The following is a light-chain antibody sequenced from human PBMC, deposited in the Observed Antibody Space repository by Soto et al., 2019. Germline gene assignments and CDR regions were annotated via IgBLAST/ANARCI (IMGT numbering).Light chain of an antibody. J-gene: IGKJ1*01. V-gene: IGKV1-39*01. CDR1: QSISTY. CDR2: TAS. CDR3: QQSYSTTWT. Sequence: DIQMTQSPSSVSASVGDRVTITCRASQSISTYLNWYQQKPGKAPKVLIYTASSLQSGVPSRFSGSGSETDFTLTISSLQPEDFATYSCQQSYSTTWTFGQGTKVDIK.